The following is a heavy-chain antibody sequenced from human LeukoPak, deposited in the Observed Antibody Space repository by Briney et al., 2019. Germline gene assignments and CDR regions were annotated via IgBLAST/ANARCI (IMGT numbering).Heavy chain of an antibody. CDR2: ISYDGSNK. V-gene: IGHV3-30*19. Sequence: GGSLRLSCAASGFSFSNYGMHWVRQAPGKGLEWVAIISYDGSNKYYADSVKGRFTISRDNSKNTLYLQMNSLRAEDTAVYYCARDTDSWYFDYWGQGTLVTVSS. CDR3: ARDTDSWYFDY. CDR1: GFSFSNYG. D-gene: IGHD6-13*01. J-gene: IGHJ4*02.